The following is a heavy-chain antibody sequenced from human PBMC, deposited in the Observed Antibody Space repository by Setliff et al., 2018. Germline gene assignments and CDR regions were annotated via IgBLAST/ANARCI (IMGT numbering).Heavy chain of an antibody. CDR3: VRLGCSTTSCYYFDS. D-gene: IGHD2-2*01. J-gene: IGHJ4*02. CDR1: GFTFSTFW. CDR2: IKQDGSET. V-gene: IGHV3-7*01. Sequence: GGSLRLSCAASGFTFSTFWMSWVRQAPGKGLEWVANIKQDGSETYYVDSVKGRFTISRDNPNNSLYLQMNTLRVEDTAVYFCVRLGCSTTSCYYFDSWGQGAQVTVSS.